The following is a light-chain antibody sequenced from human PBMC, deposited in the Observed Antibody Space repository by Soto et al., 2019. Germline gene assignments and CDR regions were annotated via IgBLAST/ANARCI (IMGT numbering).Light chain of an antibody. Sequence: QSALTQPASVSGSPGQSITISCSGTSSDVGSYDPVAWYQQFPGKTPKLTIYEVSNRPSGVSSRFSGSKSGNTASLTISGLQAEDEADYYCIAYTGSSTSYVFGTGTKVTVL. J-gene: IGLJ1*01. CDR3: IAYTGSSTSYV. CDR2: EVS. V-gene: IGLV2-14*01. CDR1: SSDVGSYDP.